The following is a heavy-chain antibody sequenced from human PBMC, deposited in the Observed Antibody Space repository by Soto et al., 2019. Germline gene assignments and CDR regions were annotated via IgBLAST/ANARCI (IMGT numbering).Heavy chain of an antibody. CDR2: INPNSGGT. D-gene: IGHD2-2*01. Sequence: GASVKVSCKASGYTFTGYYMHWVRQAPGQGLEWMGWINPNSGGTNYAQKFQGWVIMTRDTSISTAYMELSRLRSDDTAVYYCARSRSEYQLNWFDPWGQGTLVTVSS. CDR3: ARSRSEYQLNWFDP. J-gene: IGHJ5*02. CDR1: GYTFTGYY. V-gene: IGHV1-2*04.